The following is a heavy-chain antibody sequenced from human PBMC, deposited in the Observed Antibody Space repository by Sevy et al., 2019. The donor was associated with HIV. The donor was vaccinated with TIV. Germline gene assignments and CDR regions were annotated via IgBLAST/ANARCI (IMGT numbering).Heavy chain of an antibody. CDR3: ATSRRDYYNYYFDY. J-gene: IGHJ4*01. CDR1: GLSFRSYE. D-gene: IGHD3-22*01. Sequence: GGSLRLSCAASGLSFRSYELNWVRQALGKGLQWISYISTGGGTIFYADSVKGRFTISRDNAKNSVFLQMNSLRAEDTAVYFCATSRRDYYNYYFDYWGHGTLVTVSS. CDR2: ISTGGGTI. V-gene: IGHV3-48*03.